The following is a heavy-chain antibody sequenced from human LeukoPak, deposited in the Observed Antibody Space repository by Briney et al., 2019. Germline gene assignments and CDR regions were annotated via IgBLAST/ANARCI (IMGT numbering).Heavy chain of an antibody. CDR2: IDRNGVGT. Sequence: GGSLRLSCAASGFTFSSYGMHWVRQAPGKGLEFVSAIDRNGVGTYYANSVQGRFTISRDNSKNTLYLQMNSLRAEDTAVYYCAKAAYGSESYYDPFDYWGQGTLVTVSS. J-gene: IGHJ4*02. CDR1: GFTFSSYG. V-gene: IGHV3-64*01. CDR3: AKAAYGSESYYDPFDY. D-gene: IGHD3-10*01.